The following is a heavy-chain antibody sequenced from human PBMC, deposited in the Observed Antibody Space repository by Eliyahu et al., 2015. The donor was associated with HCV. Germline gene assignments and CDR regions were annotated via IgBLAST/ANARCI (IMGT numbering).Heavy chain of an antibody. CDR3: ASGGGGIAVTGTGGWFDP. CDR1: GGSITTYX. Sequence: QVQLQESGPGLVKPSETLSLTCXVXGGSITTYXWSWIRQPPGKGLEWIGYIHYSGSTNYNPSXKSRVTIPVDTSKNQLSLNLTSVTAADTAMYYCASGGGGIAVTGTGGWFDPWGQGTLVTVSS. CDR2: IHYSGST. D-gene: IGHD6-19*01. J-gene: IGHJ5*02. V-gene: IGHV4-59*01.